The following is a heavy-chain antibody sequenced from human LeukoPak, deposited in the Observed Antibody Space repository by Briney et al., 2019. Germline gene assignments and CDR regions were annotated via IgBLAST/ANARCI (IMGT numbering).Heavy chain of an antibody. CDR2: INHSGST. CDR3: ARHPENYGMDV. Sequence: SETLSLTCAVYGGSFSGYYWSWIRQPPGKGLEWIGEINHSGSTYYNPSLKSRVTISVDTSKNQFSLKLSSVTAADTAVYYCARHPENYGMDVWGQGTTVTVSS. V-gene: IGHV4-34*01. J-gene: IGHJ6*02. CDR1: GGSFSGYY.